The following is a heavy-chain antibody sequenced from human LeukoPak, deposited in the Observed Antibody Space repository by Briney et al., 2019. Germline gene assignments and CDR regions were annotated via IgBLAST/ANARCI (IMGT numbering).Heavy chain of an antibody. Sequence: PGGSLRLSCAGSGFAFSSYSIQWVRQAPGKGLESVSAITRNGGVTYYANSVRGRFTISRDNSKNTLYLQMGSLRAEDMAVYYCARVTAGATTSNYYYYHMDVWGQGTTVTVSS. J-gene: IGHJ6*02. CDR2: ITRNGGVT. D-gene: IGHD1-26*01. CDR3: ARVTAGATTSNYYYYHMDV. V-gene: IGHV3-64*01. CDR1: GFAFSSYS.